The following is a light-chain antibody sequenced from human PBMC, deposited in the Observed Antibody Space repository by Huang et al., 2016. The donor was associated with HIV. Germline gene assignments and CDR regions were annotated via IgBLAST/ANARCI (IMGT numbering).Light chain of an antibody. CDR2: DAA. CDR3: QQYDSLPRT. V-gene: IGKV1-33*01. CDR1: RHIYSY. J-gene: IGKJ3*01. Sequence: DIQMTQSPSSLSASIGDRVTITCRASRHIYSYLNWYQYRPGKAPKLLSYDAANLEVGVPSRFSGSGSGRNFSLIISSLQPEDFATYYCQQYDSLPRTFGPGTKV.